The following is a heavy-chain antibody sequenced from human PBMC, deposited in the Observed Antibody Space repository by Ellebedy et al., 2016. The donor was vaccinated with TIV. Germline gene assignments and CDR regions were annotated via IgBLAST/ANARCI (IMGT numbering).Heavy chain of an antibody. Sequence: SGPTLVKPTQTLTLTCTFSGFSLNTSTVGVGWIRQPTGKALEWLAVIYSNGDKRYSPSLKTRLTITKDTSKNQVVLTMANMDPVDTATYYCAHRRRGVAVSGTNTWFDPWGLGTLVTVSS. D-gene: IGHD6-13*01. J-gene: IGHJ5*02. CDR2: IYSNGDK. CDR3: AHRRRGVAVSGTNTWFDP. CDR1: GFSLNTSTVG. V-gene: IGHV2-5*01.